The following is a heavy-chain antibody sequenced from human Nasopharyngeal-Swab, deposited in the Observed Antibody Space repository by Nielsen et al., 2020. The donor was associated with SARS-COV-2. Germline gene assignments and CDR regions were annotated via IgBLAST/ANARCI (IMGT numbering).Heavy chain of an antibody. Sequence: GGSLRLSCAASGFNFGDYTMHWVRQAPRQGLEWVSHISWDGGRTKYADSVRGRFTISRDNSKDFLYLQLNSLGTEDTGFYFCARDKRSSSLFDYWGQGTLVIVSS. CDR3: ARDKRSSSLFDY. CDR2: ISWDGGRT. D-gene: IGHD2-2*01. CDR1: GFNFGDYT. J-gene: IGHJ4*02. V-gene: IGHV3-43*01.